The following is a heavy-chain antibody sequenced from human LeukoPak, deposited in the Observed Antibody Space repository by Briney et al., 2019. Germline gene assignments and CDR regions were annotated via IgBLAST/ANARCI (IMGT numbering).Heavy chain of an antibody. V-gene: IGHV4-61*02. Sequence: SQTLSLTCTVSGGSISSGSYYWRWIRQPAGTGLEWIGRIYSSGSTSYNPSLKRRVTISVDASKNQFSLNLSSVTAADTAVYYCARHPITIFGVVNWFDPWGQGTLVTVSS. D-gene: IGHD3-3*01. CDR1: GGSISSGSYY. CDR2: IYSSGST. J-gene: IGHJ5*02. CDR3: ARHPITIFGVVNWFDP.